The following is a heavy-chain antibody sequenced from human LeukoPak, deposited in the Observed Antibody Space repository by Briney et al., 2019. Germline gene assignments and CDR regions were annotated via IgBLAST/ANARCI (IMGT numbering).Heavy chain of an antibody. CDR2: ISSSSSYI. J-gene: IGHJ4*02. D-gene: IGHD5-12*01. CDR3: ARGKAVAWDY. V-gene: IGHV3-21*01. Sequence: SGGSLRLSCAASGFTFSSYSMTWVRQAPGKGLEWVSSISSSSSYIYYADPVKGRFTISRDNAKNSLYLQMNSLRAEDTAVYYCARGKAVAWDYWGQGTLVTVSS. CDR1: GFTFSSYS.